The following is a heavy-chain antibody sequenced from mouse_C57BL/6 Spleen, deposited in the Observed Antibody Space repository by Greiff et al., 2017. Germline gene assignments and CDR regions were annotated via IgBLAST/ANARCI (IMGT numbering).Heavy chain of an antibody. V-gene: IGHV1-26*01. J-gene: IGHJ2*01. Sequence: EVQLQQSGPELVKPGASVKISCKASGYTFTDYYMNWVKQSHGKSLEWIGDINPNNGGTSYNQKFKGKATLTVDKSSSTAYMELRSLTSEDSAVYYCATYGSSPDYWGQGTTLTVSS. D-gene: IGHD1-1*01. CDR1: GYTFTDYY. CDR2: INPNNGGT. CDR3: ATYGSSPDY.